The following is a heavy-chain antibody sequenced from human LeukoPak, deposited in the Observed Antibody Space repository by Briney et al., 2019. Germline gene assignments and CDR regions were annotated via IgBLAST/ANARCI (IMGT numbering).Heavy chain of an antibody. D-gene: IGHD6-13*01. CDR2: ISNNGGYT. Sequence: GGSLRLSCAASGFTFSSSAMSWVRQAPGKGLEWVSAISNNGGYTYYADSVQGRFTISRDNSKNTLYLQMNSLRAEDTAVYYCARDAEAAAGPAYWGQGTLVTVSS. CDR1: GFTFSSSA. J-gene: IGHJ4*02. V-gene: IGHV3-23*01. CDR3: ARDAEAAAGPAY.